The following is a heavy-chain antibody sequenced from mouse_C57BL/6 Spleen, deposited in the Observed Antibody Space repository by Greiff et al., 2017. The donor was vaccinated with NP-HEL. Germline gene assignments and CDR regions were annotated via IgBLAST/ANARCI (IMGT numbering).Heavy chain of an antibody. D-gene: IGHD4-1*01. CDR1: GYTFTDYY. CDR3: ARWDIGGY. CDR2: INPNNGGT. V-gene: IGHV1-26*01. Sequence: EVQLQQSGPELVKPGASVKISCKASGYTFTDYYMNWVKQSHGKSLEWIGDINPNNGGTSYNQKFKGKATLTVDKSSSTAYMELRSLTSEDSAVYYCARWDIGGYWGQGTTLTVSS. J-gene: IGHJ2*01.